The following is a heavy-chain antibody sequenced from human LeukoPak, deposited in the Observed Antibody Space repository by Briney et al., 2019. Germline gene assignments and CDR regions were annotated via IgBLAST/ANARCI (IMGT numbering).Heavy chain of an antibody. Sequence: GRSLRLSCAASGFAFNTYAMHWVRQAPGQGLEWVALIWHDGRRKFYSNSVKGQFTISRDNSKNTVSLQMNNLRPEDTAVYYCAIEIFGSGSYPDFWGQGTLVTVSS. V-gene: IGHV3-33*01. J-gene: IGHJ4*02. CDR3: AIEIFGSGSYPDF. D-gene: IGHD3-10*01. CDR2: IWHDGRRK. CDR1: GFAFNTYA.